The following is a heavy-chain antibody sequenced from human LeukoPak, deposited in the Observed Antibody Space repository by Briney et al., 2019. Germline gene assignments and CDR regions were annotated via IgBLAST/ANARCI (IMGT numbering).Heavy chain of an antibody. V-gene: IGHV4-61*01. CDR3: ARHGPDTAMVETPFDY. CDR2: IYYSGST. Sequence: SQTLSLTCTVSGGSISSGSYYWSWIRQPPGKGLEWIGYIYYSGSTNYNPSLKSRVTISVDTSKNQFSLKLSSVTAADTAVYYCARHGPDTAMVETPFDYWGQGTLVTVSS. D-gene: IGHD5-18*01. CDR1: GGSISSGSYY. J-gene: IGHJ4*02.